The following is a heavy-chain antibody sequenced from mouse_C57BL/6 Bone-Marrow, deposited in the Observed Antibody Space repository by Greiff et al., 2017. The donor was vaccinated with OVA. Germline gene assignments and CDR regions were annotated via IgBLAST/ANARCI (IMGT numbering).Heavy chain of an antibody. CDR2: IYPGDGDT. CDR3: ARIYYGGSCFDY. Sequence: VQLQQSGPELVKPGASVKISCKASGYAFSSSWMNWVKQRPGKGLEWIGRIYPGDGDTNYNGKFKGKATLTADKSSSTAYMQLSSLTSEDSAVYFCARIYYGGSCFDYWGQGTTLTVSS. CDR1: GYAFSSSW. D-gene: IGHD1-1*01. V-gene: IGHV1-82*01. J-gene: IGHJ2*01.